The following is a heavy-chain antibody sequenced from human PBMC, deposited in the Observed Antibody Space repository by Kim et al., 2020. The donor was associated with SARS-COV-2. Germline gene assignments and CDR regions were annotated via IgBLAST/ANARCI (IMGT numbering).Heavy chain of an antibody. V-gene: IGHV3-9*01. Sequence: GGSLRLSCAASGFTFGDYAMHWVRQAPGKGLEWVSGVSWNSGSIGYADSVKGRFTISRDNAKNSLYLQMNSLRAEDTALYYCAKAFGGLLWFGDAFDIWGQGTMVTVSS. D-gene: IGHD3-10*01. CDR3: AKAFGGLLWFGDAFDI. CDR1: GFTFGDYA. J-gene: IGHJ3*02. CDR2: VSWNSGSI.